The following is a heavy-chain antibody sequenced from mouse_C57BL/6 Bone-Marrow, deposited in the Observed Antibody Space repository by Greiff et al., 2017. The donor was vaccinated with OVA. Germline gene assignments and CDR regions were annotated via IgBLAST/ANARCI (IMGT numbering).Heavy chain of an antibody. D-gene: IGHD1-1*01. CDR2: IYPGSGNT. CDR1: GYTFTDYY. CDR3: ARCPFITTVGDWYFDV. J-gene: IGHJ1*03. V-gene: IGHV1-76*01. Sequence: QVQLQQSGAELVRPGASVKLSCKASGYTFTDYYINWVKQRPGQGLEWIARIYPGSGNTYYNEKFKGKATLTAEKSSSTAYMQLSSLTSEDSAVYFCARCPFITTVGDWYFDVWGTGTTVTVSS.